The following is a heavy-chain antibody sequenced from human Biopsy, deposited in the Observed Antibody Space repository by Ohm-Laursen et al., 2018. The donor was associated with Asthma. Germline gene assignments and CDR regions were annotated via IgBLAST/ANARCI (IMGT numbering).Heavy chain of an antibody. V-gene: IGHV1-8*02. D-gene: IGHD5-12*01. Sequence: GSSVKVSCKASGYPFTSFDLNWVRLAAGQGLEWMGWMNPRSGVTNFAPKFRGRISMTRDASISTAYLEMSSLRSDDTAPYFCAATGYSGYYYRTWGQGTLVTVSS. J-gene: IGHJ5*02. CDR3: AATGYSGYYYRT. CDR2: MNPRSGVT. CDR1: GYPFTSFD.